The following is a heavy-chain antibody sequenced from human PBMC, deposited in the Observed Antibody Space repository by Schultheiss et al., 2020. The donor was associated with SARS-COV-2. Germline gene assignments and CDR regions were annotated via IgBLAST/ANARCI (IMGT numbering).Heavy chain of an antibody. Sequence: GGSLRLSCAVSGVTFSSYGMHWVRQSPGKGLEWVAFIWYDGSKTYYADSVKGRFTISRDNSKDTLYLQMNSLRAEDTAVYYCAKGWGTADWGQGTLVTVSS. D-gene: IGHD7-27*01. CDR3: AKGWGTAD. V-gene: IGHV3-30*02. CDR2: IWYDGSKT. CDR1: GVTFSSYG. J-gene: IGHJ4*02.